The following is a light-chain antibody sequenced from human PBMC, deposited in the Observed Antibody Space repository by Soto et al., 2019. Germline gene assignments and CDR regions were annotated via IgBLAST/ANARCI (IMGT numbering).Light chain of an antibody. V-gene: IGLV2-8*01. CDR3: KSYAGSNPHV. CDR1: KSDIGVYDF. Sequence: TQPPWATGSTGQLVAISYTGTKSDIGVYDFVSWYQHHPGKAPRLIIYEVVQRPSGVPDRFSGSKSGNTASLTVSGLQAADEADYFCKSYAGSNPHVLGSGTKVTVL. J-gene: IGLJ1*01. CDR2: EVV.